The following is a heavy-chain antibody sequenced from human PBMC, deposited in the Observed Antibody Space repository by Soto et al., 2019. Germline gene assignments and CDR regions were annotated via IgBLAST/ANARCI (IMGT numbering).Heavy chain of an antibody. CDR3: ARDPGGQQRLVGEGDYYGMDF. D-gene: IGHD6-13*01. CDR1: GDSVSSNSAA. CDR2: TYYRSKWSN. J-gene: IGHJ6*02. V-gene: IGHV6-1*01. Sequence: SETLSLTCAISGDSVSSNSAAWNWIRQSPSRGLEWLGRTYYRSKWSNDYAVSVKSRITINPDTSKNQFSLQLNSVTPEDTAVYYCARDPGGQQRLVGEGDYYGMDFWGQGTTGTVSS.